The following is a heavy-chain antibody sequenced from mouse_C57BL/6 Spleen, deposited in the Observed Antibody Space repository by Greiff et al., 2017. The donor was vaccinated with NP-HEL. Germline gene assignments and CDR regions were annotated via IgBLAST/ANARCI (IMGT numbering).Heavy chain of an antibody. J-gene: IGHJ4*01. CDR3: ARAYYYGSSPHAMDY. V-gene: IGHV1-50*01. CDR1: GHTFTSYW. Sequence: QVQLQQPGAELVKPGASVKLSCKASGHTFTSYWMQWVKQRPGQGLEWIGEIDPSDSYTNYNQKFKGKATLTVDTSSSTAYMQLSSLTSEDSAVYYCARAYYYGSSPHAMDYWGQGTSVTVSS. CDR2: IDPSDSYT. D-gene: IGHD1-1*01.